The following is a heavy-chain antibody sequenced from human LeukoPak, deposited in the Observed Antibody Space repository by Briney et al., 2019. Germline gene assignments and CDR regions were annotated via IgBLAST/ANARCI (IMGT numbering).Heavy chain of an antibody. Sequence: SETLSLTCAVYGGSFSGYSWTWIRQPPGKGLEWIGEFNHSGSTNYNPSLKSRVTISVDTSKNQFSLKLNSVTAADTAVYYCARVKFGEGHFDYWGQGTLVTVSS. V-gene: IGHV4-34*01. J-gene: IGHJ4*02. CDR3: ARVKFGEGHFDY. CDR1: GGSFSGYS. CDR2: FNHSGST. D-gene: IGHD3-10*01.